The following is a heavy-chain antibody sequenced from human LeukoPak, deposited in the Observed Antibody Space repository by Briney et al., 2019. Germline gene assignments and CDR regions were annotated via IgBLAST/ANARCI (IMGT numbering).Heavy chain of an antibody. Sequence: SETLSLTCAVYGGSFSGYYWSGVRQPPGKGLEWIGEISHIGSTNYNPSLESRVTISVDTSKNQFSLKLSSVTAADTAVYYCARGRWEVRFDPWGQGTLVTDSS. CDR1: GGSFSGYY. CDR2: ISHIGST. J-gene: IGHJ5*02. CDR3: ARGRWEVRFDP. D-gene: IGHD1-26*01. V-gene: IGHV4-34*01.